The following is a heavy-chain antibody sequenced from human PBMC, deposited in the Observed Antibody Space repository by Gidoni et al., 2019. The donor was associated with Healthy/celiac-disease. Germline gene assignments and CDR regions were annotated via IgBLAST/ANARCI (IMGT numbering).Heavy chain of an antibody. CDR3: AKGSPKYCTNGVCYIYYYGMDV. D-gene: IGHD2-8*01. CDR1: GFTFSSYA. J-gene: IGHJ6*02. V-gene: IGHV3-23*01. CDR2: ISGSGVST. Sequence: EVQLLESGGGLVHPGGSLRLSCAASGFTFSSYAMSWVRQAPGKGLEGVSAISGSGVSTYYADSVKGRFTISRDNSKNTLYLQMNSLRAEDTAVYYCAKGSPKYCTNGVCYIYYYGMDVWGQGTTVTVSS.